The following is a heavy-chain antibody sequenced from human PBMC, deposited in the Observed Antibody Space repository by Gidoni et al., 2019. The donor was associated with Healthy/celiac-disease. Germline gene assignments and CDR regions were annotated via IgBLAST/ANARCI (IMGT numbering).Heavy chain of an antibody. CDR2: INHSGST. CDR3: ARLYDSSGYPFDY. CDR1: GGSFSGYY. Sequence: QVQLQQWGAGLLKPSETLSLTGAAYGGSFSGYYWSWIRQPPGKGLEWIGEINHSGSTNYNPSLKSRVTISVDTSKNQFSLKLSSVTAADTAVYYCARLYDSSGYPFDYWGQGTLVTVSS. D-gene: IGHD3-22*01. J-gene: IGHJ4*02. V-gene: IGHV4-34*01.